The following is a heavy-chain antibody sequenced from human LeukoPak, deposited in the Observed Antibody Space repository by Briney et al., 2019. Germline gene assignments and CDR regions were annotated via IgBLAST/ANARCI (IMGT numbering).Heavy chain of an antibody. CDR3: ARFAVWGSYHTANWFDP. Sequence: ASVKVSCKASGYTFTGYYMHWVRQATGQGLEWMGWVNPNSGNTGYAQKFQGRVTMTRNTSISTAYMELSSLRSEDTAVYYCARFAVWGSYHTANWFDPWGQGTLVTVSS. CDR2: VNPNSGNT. J-gene: IGHJ5*02. CDR1: GYTFTGYY. V-gene: IGHV1-8*02. D-gene: IGHD3-16*02.